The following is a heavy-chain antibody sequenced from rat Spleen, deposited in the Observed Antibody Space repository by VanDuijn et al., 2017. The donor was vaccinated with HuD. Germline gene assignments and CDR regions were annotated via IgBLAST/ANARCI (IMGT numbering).Heavy chain of an antibody. V-gene: IGHV5-20*01. D-gene: IGHD1-2*01. CDR1: GFTFNKYD. CDR2: ISYDGSST. Sequence: EVQLVESGGGLVQPGRSLKLSCAASGFTFNKYDMAWVRQTPTKGLEWVSFISYDGSSTYYRDSVKGRFTISRDNAKSTLYLQMDSLRSEDTATYYCTTRPYYSSLNWFPYWGQGTLVTVSS. J-gene: IGHJ3*01. CDR3: TTRPYYSSLNWFPY.